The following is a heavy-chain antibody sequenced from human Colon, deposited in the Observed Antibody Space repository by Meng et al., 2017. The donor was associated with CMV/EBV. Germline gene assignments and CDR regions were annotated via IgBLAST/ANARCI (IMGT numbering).Heavy chain of an antibody. CDR1: GYTFTGYY. CDR3: ARSLTVTTFDY. V-gene: IGHV1-2*02. CDR2: IHPNSGGT. J-gene: IGHJ4*02. D-gene: IGHD4-17*01. Sequence: ASVKVSCKASGYTFTGYYIHWVRQAPGQGLEWVGWIHPNSGGTNYAQEFQGRVTMTRDTSISTAYMELSRLRSDDTAVYYCARSLTVTTFDYWGQGTLVTVSS.